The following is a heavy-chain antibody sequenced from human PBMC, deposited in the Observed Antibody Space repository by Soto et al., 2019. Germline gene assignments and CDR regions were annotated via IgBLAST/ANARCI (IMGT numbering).Heavy chain of an antibody. D-gene: IGHD3-16*01. V-gene: IGHV3-9*01. CDR2: INWKSDI. CDR3: EIPQDRGGRTTFIY. CDR1: GFTFDDNA. J-gene: IGHJ4*02. Sequence: GGSLRLSCAVSGFTFDDNAMHWVRQAPEKGLEWVSGINWKSDIGYADSVKGRFTISRDNAENSLYLQMNSLRAEDTALYYCEIPQDRGGRTTFIYWGQGTQVTVSS.